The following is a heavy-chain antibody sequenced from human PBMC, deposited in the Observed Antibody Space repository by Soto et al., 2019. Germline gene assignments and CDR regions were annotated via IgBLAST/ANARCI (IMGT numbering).Heavy chain of an antibody. V-gene: IGHV1-69*08. D-gene: IGHD3-10*01. CDR1: GGPFSSHT. J-gene: IGHJ2*01. CDR2: IIPALGTT. Sequence: QDQLVQSGAEVKKPGSSVKVSCKAFGGPFSSHTFSWVRQAPGQGLEWMGRIIPALGTTTYAQKFQGRVTITADESVTTRYMGLNSLRTEDTAVYYCARPVFGVYWYYDLGSGGTLVNVTS. CDR3: ARPVFGVYWYYDL.